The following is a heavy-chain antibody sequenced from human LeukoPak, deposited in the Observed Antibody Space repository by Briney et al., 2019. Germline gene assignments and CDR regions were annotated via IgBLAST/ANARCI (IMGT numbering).Heavy chain of an antibody. J-gene: IGHJ3*02. CDR1: GGSISSYY. D-gene: IGHD3-22*01. V-gene: IGHV4-59*01. CDR2: IYYSGST. Sequence: PSETLSLTCTVSGGSISSYYWSWIRQPPGKGLEWIGYIYYSGSTNYNPSLKSRVTISVDTSKNQFSLKLSSVTAADTAVYYCARWGYYYDSSVNAFDIWGQGTMVTVSS. CDR3: ARWGYYYDSSVNAFDI.